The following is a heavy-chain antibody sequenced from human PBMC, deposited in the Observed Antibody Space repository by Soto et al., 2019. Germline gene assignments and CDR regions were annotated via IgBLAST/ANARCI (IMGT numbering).Heavy chain of an antibody. CDR2: INAGNGNT. Sequence: QVQLVQSGAEVKKPGASVKVSCKASGYTFTSYVMHWVRQAPGQRLEWMGWINAGNGNTKYSQKFQGRVTITRDTSASTAYMELSSLRSEDTAVYYCARVGSEYYYGSGSYYDYWGQGTLVTVSS. CDR1: GYTFTSYV. CDR3: ARVGSEYYYGSGSYYDY. D-gene: IGHD3-10*01. V-gene: IGHV1-3*01. J-gene: IGHJ4*02.